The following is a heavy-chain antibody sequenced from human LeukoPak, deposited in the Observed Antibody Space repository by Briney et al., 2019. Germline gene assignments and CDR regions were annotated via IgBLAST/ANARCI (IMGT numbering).Heavy chain of an antibody. J-gene: IGHJ4*02. CDR3: AKAANYDILTGYYLDY. CDR2: VTGGGDTT. V-gene: IGHV3-23*01. D-gene: IGHD3-9*01. CDR1: GFTFSSYW. Sequence: PGGSLRLSCAASGFTFSSYWMSWVRQAPGKGLEWVAAVTGGGDTTYYADSVKGRFTISRDNSKNTLYLQMNNLRAEDTAIYYCAKAANYDILTGYYLDYWGQGTLVTVSS.